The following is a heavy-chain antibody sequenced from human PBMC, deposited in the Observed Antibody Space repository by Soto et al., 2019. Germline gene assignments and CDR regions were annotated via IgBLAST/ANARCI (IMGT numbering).Heavy chain of an antibody. J-gene: IGHJ4*02. D-gene: IGHD6-13*01. CDR3: ARHVPVEYSSSFDY. CDR1: GGSISSSSYY. Sequence: QLQLQESGPGLVKPSETLSLTCTVSGGSISSSSYYWGWIRQPPGKGLEWIGSIYYSGSTYYNPSLKSRVTISVDTSKNQFSLKLSSVTAADTAVYYCARHVPVEYSSSFDYWGQGTLVTVSS. V-gene: IGHV4-39*01. CDR2: IYYSGST.